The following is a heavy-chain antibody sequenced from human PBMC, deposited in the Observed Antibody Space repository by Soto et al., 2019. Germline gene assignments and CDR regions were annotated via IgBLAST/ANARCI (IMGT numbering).Heavy chain of an antibody. V-gene: IGHV1-2*04. J-gene: IGHJ4*02. D-gene: IGHD3-3*01. CDR2: INPNSGGT. CDR3: ARGATIFGVVTFDY. Sequence: ASVKVSCKASGYTFTGYYMHWVRQAPGQGLEWMGWINPNSGGTNYAQKFQGWVTMTRDTSISTAYMELSRLRSDDTAVYYCARGATIFGVVTFDYWGQGTLVTVSS. CDR1: GYTFTGYY.